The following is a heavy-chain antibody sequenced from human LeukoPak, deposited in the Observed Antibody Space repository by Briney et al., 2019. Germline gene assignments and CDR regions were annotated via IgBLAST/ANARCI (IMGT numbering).Heavy chain of an antibody. D-gene: IGHD2-15*01. V-gene: IGHV3-48*03. CDR1: GFIFSNSE. Sequence: GGSLRLSRVASGFIFSNSEMNWVRQAPGRGLEWVSYISIGGSTIYYADSVKGRFTIPRDNAKNSLYLQMNSLRVEDTAVYYCARSAGGYSRDYWGQGTLVTVSS. J-gene: IGHJ4*02. CDR2: ISIGGSTI. CDR3: ARSAGGYSRDY.